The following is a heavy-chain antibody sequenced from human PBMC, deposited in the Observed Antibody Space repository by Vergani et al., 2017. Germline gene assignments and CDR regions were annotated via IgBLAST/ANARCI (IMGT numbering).Heavy chain of an antibody. D-gene: IGHD7-27*01. CDR1: GYSFTSYW. J-gene: IGHJ3*02. CDR2: IYPGDSHT. CDR3: ARLGITGVGAFDI. V-gene: IGHV5-51*01. Sequence: EVQLVQSGAEVKKPGESLKISCKGSGYSFTSYWIGWVRQMPGKGLEWMGNIYPGDSHTRYSPSFKGQVTISADKSISTAYLTCSSLKASDTAMYYCARLGITGVGAFDIWGQGTMVTVSS.